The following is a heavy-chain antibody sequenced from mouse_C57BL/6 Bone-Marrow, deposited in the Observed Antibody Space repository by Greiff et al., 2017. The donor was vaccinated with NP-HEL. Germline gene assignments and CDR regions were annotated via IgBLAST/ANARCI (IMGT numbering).Heavy chain of an antibody. D-gene: IGHD2-4*01. V-gene: IGHV1-81*01. CDR2: IYPRSGNT. CDR1: GYTFTSYG. Sequence: VKLMESGAELARPGASVKLSCKASGYTFTSYGISWVKQRTGQGLEWIGEIYPRSGNTYYNEKFKGKATLTADKSSSTAYMELRSLTSEDSAFYFCAGTDGNYDYFSWFAYWGQGTLVTVSA. J-gene: IGHJ3*01. CDR3: AGTDGNYDYFSWFAY.